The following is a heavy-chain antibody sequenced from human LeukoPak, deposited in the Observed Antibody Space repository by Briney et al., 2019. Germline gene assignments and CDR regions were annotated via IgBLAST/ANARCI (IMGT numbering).Heavy chain of an antibody. D-gene: IGHD3-3*01. J-gene: IGHJ4*02. CDR1: GFTFSSYG. Sequence: PGRSLRLSCAASGFTFSSYGMHWVRQAPGKGLEWVAVIWYDGSNKYYADSVKGRFTISRDNSKNTLYLQMNSLRAEDTAVYYCARDLRDFWSGYYPVLLWFGFDYWGQGTLVTVSS. CDR3: ARDLRDFWSGYYPVLLWFGFDY. V-gene: IGHV3-33*01. CDR2: IWYDGSNK.